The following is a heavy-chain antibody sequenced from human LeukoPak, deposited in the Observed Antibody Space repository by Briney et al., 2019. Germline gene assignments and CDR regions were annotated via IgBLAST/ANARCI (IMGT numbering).Heavy chain of an antibody. CDR1: GITFSRYG. D-gene: IGHD3-10*01. V-gene: IGHV3-30*02. Sequence: GGSLRLSCAASGITFSRYGMHWVRQAPGKGLEWVTFIRCDGSIKCYADSVKGRFTMSRDNAKNTLFLQMNSLRAEDTAVYYCAKDGRDYFVSGSYYRGVQALDYWGQGTLVTVSS. J-gene: IGHJ4*02. CDR3: AKDGRDYFVSGSYYRGVQALDY. CDR2: IRCDGSIK.